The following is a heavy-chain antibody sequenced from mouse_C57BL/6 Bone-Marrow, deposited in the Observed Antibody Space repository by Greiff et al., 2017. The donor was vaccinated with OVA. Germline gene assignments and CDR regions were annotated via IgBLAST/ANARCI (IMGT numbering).Heavy chain of an antibody. J-gene: IGHJ1*03. D-gene: IGHD1-1*01. Sequence: EVQGVESGPGLVKPSQTVFLTCTVTGISITTGNYRWSWIRQFPGNKLEWIGYIYYSGTITYNPSLTSRTTITRDTPKNQFFLEMNSLTAEDTATYYCARVYGSSYDWYFDVWGTGTTVTVSS. V-gene: IGHV3-5*01. CDR2: IYYSGTI. CDR3: ARVYGSSYDWYFDV. CDR1: GISITTGNYR.